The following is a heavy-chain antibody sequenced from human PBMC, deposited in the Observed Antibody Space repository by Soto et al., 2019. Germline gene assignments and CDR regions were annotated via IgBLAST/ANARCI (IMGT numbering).Heavy chain of an antibody. Sequence: ASVKVSCKPSGYSFSNFYVHWVRQAPGKRVGRMGIIDPSSGTTSYTQKFQERVTMTRDTSMSTVYMELSRLRSEDTAGYYFARGAVVVPNGLIAGMDVWGLGTTVTVS. J-gene: IGHJ6*02. CDR3: ARGAVVVPNGLIAGMDV. CDR1: GYSFSNFY. CDR2: IDPSSGTT. V-gene: IGHV1-46*01. D-gene: IGHD2-15*01.